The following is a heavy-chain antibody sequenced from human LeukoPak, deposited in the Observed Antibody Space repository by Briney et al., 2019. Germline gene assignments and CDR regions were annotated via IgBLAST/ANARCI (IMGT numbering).Heavy chain of an antibody. Sequence: GGSLRLSCAASGLTFSSYGMHWVRQAPGKGLEWVAVISYDGSNKYYADSVKGRFTISRDNSKNTLYLQMNSLRAEDTAVYYCAILGVVTAMYFDYWGQGTLVTVSS. CDR3: AILGVVTAMYFDY. D-gene: IGHD2-21*02. CDR2: ISYDGSNK. CDR1: GLTFSSYG. V-gene: IGHV3-30*03. J-gene: IGHJ4*02.